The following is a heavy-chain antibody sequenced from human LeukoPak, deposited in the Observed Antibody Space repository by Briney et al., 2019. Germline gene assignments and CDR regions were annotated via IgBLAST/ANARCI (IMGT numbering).Heavy chain of an antibody. CDR3: ARGPIYLWLYYGIDV. V-gene: IGHV3-49*04. Sequence: GGSLRLSCTGSGFSVGDHAMTWVRQAPGKGLEWVGFIRSKAYGETTEYAASVNGRFTISRDDSTNTIYLQMDSLKIEDTAVYYCARGPIYLWLYYGIDVWDQGTTVTVSS. CDR1: GFSVGDHA. J-gene: IGHJ6*02. D-gene: IGHD6-19*01. CDR2: IRSKAYGETT.